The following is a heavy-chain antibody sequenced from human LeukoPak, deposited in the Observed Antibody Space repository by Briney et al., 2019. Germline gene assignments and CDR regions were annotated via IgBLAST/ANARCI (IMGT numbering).Heavy chain of an antibody. J-gene: IGHJ3*02. CDR3: ASSPSRHYYDSSGAPSDI. CDR1: GYTFTSYG. Sequence: ASVKVSCKASGYTFTSYGISWVRQAPGQGLEWMGWISAYNGNTNYAQKLQGRVTMTTDTSTSTAYMELRSLRSDDTAVYYCASSPSRHYYDSSGAPSDIWGQGTMVTVSS. D-gene: IGHD3-22*01. V-gene: IGHV1-18*01. CDR2: ISAYNGNT.